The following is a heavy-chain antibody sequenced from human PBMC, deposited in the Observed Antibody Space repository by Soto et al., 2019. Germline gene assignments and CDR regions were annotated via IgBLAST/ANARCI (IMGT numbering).Heavy chain of an antibody. CDR2: ISYDGSNK. CDR1: GFTFRTYG. J-gene: IGHJ4*02. V-gene: IGHV3-30*18. CDR3: AKSQEIGTHFFDS. D-gene: IGHD6-13*01. Sequence: PGGSLRLSCAASGFTFRTYGMHWVRQAPGKGLEWVALISYDGSNKYYVDSVKGRFTISRDNSKNTLFLQMNSLRAGDAAVYFCAKSQEIGTHFFDSWGQGTQVTVSS.